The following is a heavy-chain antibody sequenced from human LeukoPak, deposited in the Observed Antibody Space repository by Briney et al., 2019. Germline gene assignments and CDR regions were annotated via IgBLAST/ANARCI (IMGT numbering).Heavy chain of an antibody. CDR1: GYTFTGYY. CDR3: ARGVGYYDSSGYYEIRSFDY. Sequence: ASVKVSCKASGYTFTGYYMHWVRQAPGQGLEWMGWINPNSGGTNYAQKFQGRVTITADESTSTAYMELSSLRSEDTAVYYCARGVGYYDSSGYYEIRSFDYWGQGTLVTVSS. J-gene: IGHJ4*02. CDR2: INPNSGGT. D-gene: IGHD3-22*01. V-gene: IGHV1-2*02.